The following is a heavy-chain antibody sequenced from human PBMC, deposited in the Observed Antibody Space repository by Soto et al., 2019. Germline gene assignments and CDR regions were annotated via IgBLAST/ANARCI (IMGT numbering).Heavy chain of an antibody. CDR3: ARGGYDFWSGHSLDY. CDR2: MNPNSGNT. J-gene: IGHJ4*02. V-gene: IGHV1-8*01. CDR1: GYTFTSYD. Sequence: ASGKVSCKASGYTFTSYDFNWVRQATGQGLEWMGWMNPNSGNTGYAQKFQGRITMTTDTSTSTAYMELRSLRSDDTAVYYCARGGYDFWSGHSLDYWGQGTQVTVSS. D-gene: IGHD3-3*01.